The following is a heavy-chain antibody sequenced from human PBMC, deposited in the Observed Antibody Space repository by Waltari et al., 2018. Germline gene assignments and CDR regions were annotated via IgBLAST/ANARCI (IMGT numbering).Heavy chain of an antibody. Sequence: EVQLVESGGGLVKPGGSLRLSCAASGFTFSSYGMNWVRQAPGKGLEWVSSISSSSSYIYYADSVKGRFTISRDNAKNSLYLQMNSLRAEDTAVYYCARYSFPSSSSSREDDAFDIWGQGTMVTVSS. V-gene: IGHV3-21*01. J-gene: IGHJ3*02. D-gene: IGHD6-6*01. CDR2: ISSSSSYI. CDR3: ARYSFPSSSSSREDDAFDI. CDR1: GFTFSSYG.